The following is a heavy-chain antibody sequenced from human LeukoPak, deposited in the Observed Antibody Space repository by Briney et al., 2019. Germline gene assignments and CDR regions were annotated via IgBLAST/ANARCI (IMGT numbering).Heavy chain of an antibody. CDR1: GGSISSGSYF. J-gene: IGHJ3*02. D-gene: IGHD2-15*01. CDR3: ASDRIEVDAFDI. Sequence: SETLSLTCTVSGGSISSGSYFWSWIRQPAGKGLEWIGRIYTSGSTNYNPSLKSRVTISVDTSKDQFSLKLSSVTAADTAVYYCASDRIEVDAFDIWGQGTMVTVSS. CDR2: IYTSGST. V-gene: IGHV4-61*02.